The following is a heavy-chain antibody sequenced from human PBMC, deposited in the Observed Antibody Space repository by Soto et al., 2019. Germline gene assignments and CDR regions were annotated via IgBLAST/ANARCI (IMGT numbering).Heavy chain of an antibody. CDR1: GFTFSSCT. D-gene: IGHD2-15*01. Sequence: EVHLVESGGGLVKPGGSLRLSCAVSGFTFSSCTMNWVRQAPGKGLEWVSSISPSSGHIYYADSVKGRFTISRDNAKNSLFLQMNSLRGEDTAVYYCSGCSGGACHTSYGMDVLGQGTTVPVSS. CDR2: ISPSSGHI. CDR3: SGCSGGACHTSYGMDV. V-gene: IGHV3-21*06. J-gene: IGHJ6*02.